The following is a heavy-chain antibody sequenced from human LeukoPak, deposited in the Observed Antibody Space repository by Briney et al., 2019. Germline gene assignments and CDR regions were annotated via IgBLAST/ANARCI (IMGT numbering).Heavy chain of an antibody. CDR3: AKSLGDDYDSSGYPEAKDSFDI. J-gene: IGHJ3*02. CDR1: GLTFSSSA. Sequence: PGGSLRLSCAASGLTFSSSAMSWVRQAPGKGLEWVSSISWNSGTIAYADSLQGRFTFSRDNVKNSLYLHMNSLRAEDTALYFCAKSLGDDYDSSGYPEAKDSFDIWGQGTMVTVSS. CDR2: ISWNSGTI. V-gene: IGHV3-9*01. D-gene: IGHD3-22*01.